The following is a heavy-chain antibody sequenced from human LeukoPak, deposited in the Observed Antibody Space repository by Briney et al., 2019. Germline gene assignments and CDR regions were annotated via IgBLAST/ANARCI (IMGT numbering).Heavy chain of an antibody. CDR3: ARDLNYGDYGAFDI. CDR2: ISYDGSNK. CDR1: GFTFSSYA. Sequence: GGSLRLSCAASGFTFSSYAMHWVRQAPGKGLEWVAVISYDGSNKYYADSVKGRFTISRDNSKNTLYLQMNSLRAEDTAVYYCARDLNYGDYGAFDIWGQGTMVTVSS. J-gene: IGHJ3*02. V-gene: IGHV3-30*04. D-gene: IGHD4-17*01.